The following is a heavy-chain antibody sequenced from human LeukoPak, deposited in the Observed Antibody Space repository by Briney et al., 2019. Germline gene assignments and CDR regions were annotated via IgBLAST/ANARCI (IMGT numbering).Heavy chain of an antibody. D-gene: IGHD6-6*01. V-gene: IGHV3-23*01. CDR1: GFTFSSYA. J-gene: IGHJ4*02. CDR3: AKEAYRSSSSGAYFDY. CDR2: ITDSGGST. Sequence: PGGSLRLSCAASGFTFSSYAMSWVRQAPGKGLEWVSAITDSGGSTYYADSVKGRFTISRDNSKNTLYLQMNSLRAEDTAVYYCAKEAYRSSSSGAYFDYWGQGTLVTVSS.